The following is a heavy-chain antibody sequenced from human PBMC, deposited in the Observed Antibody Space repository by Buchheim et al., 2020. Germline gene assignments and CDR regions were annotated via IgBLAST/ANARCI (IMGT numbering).Heavy chain of an antibody. D-gene: IGHD3-10*01. CDR2: ISGSGGST. Sequence: EVQLLESGGGLVQPGGSVRLSCAASGFTFSSYAMSWVRQAPGKGLEWVSGISGSGGSTYYADSVKGRFTISRDNSKNTLYLQMNSLRAEDTAVYYCAKDRTVRGINAETFDYWGQGTL. CDR3: AKDRTVRGINAETFDY. CDR1: GFTFSSYA. J-gene: IGHJ4*02. V-gene: IGHV3-23*01.